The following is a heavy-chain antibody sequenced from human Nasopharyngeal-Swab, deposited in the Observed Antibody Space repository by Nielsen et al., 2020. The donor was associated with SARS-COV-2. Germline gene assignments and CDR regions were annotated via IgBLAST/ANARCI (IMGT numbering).Heavy chain of an antibody. D-gene: IGHD1-1*01. CDR1: GFNFDDYA. Sequence: SLKISCIASGFNFDDYAMHWVRQAPGKGLEWVSGISWNSGSIGYADSVKGRFTISRDNAKNSLYLQMNSLRAEDTALYYCAKIASGTSNYFDYWGQGTLVTVSS. J-gene: IGHJ4*02. CDR2: ISWNSGSI. CDR3: AKIASGTSNYFDY. V-gene: IGHV3-9*01.